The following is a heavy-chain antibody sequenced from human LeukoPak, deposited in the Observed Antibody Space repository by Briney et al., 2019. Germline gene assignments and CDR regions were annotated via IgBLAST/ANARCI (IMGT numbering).Heavy chain of an antibody. CDR2: LSTSGSYI. J-gene: IGHJ5*02. Sequence: GGSLRLSCAATGFIVSDFDMNWVRQAPGKGLEWVSYLSTSGSYIHYAESVKGRFTISRDAGNNSLYLQLDSLTVEDTAVFCARGNYDFAYDPWGQGTLVTVSS. V-gene: IGHV3-21*01. D-gene: IGHD3-3*01. CDR3: ARGNYDFAYDP. CDR1: GFIVSDFD.